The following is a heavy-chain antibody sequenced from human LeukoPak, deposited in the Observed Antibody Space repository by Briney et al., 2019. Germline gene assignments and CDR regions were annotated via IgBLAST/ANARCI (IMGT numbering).Heavy chain of an antibody. Sequence: GGSLRLSCTASGFTFGDYAMSWISQAQGKGLEWVGFIRSKAYGETADYAASVKGRFTISRDDSKAIAYLQMNSLKTEDTAVYHCTRDRGAYNLYDYWGQGTLVTVSS. V-gene: IGHV3-49*03. J-gene: IGHJ4*02. CDR3: TRDRGAYNLYDY. CDR2: IRSKAYGETA. CDR1: GFTFGDYA. D-gene: IGHD1-1*01.